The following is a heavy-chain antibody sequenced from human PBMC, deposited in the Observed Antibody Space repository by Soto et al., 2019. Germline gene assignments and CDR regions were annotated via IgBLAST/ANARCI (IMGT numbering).Heavy chain of an antibody. CDR2: ICGSGGCT. J-gene: IGHJ1*01. CDR1: GFTFSSYA. CDR3: AKDHWGYSSGPRRFQQ. V-gene: IGHV3-23*01. Sequence: GGSLSLSCAASGFTFSSYAMSWVRQAPGKGLEWVSAICGSGGCTYYADSVKGRFTISSDNSKNTLYVQMNSLRAEGTAVYYCAKDHWGYSSGPRRFQQWRQGT. D-gene: IGHD6-19*01.